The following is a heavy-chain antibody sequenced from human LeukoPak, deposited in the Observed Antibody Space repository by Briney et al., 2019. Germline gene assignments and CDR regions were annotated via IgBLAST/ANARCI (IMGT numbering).Heavy chain of an antibody. CDR3: ARSRGYCSGGSCWHFDY. J-gene: IGHJ4*02. Sequence: SETLSLTCTVSGGSIGSYYWSWIRQPPGKGLEWIGYIYYSGSTNYNPSLKSRVTISVDTSKNQFSLKLSSVTAADTAVYYCARSRGYCSGGSCWHFDYRGQGTLVTVSS. D-gene: IGHD2-15*01. V-gene: IGHV4-59*01. CDR2: IYYSGST. CDR1: GGSIGSYY.